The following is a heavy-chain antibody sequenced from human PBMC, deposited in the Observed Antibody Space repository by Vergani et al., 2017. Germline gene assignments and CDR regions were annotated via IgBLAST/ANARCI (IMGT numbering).Heavy chain of an antibody. CDR2: ISSNGGST. CDR3: ARGHQCSSGDDDAFDI. D-gene: IGHD6-19*01. CDR1: GFTFSSYA. J-gene: IGHJ3*02. Sequence: EVQLVESGEGLVQPGGSLRLSCAASGFTFSSYAMHWVRQAPGKGLEYVSAISSNGGSTYYADSVKGRFTISRDNSKNTLYLQMGSLRAEDMAVYYCARGHQCSSGDDDAFDIWGQGTMVTVSS. V-gene: IGHV3-64*02.